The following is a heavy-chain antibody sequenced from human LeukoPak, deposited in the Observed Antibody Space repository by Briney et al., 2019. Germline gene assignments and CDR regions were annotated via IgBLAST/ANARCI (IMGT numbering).Heavy chain of an antibody. Sequence: PGGSLRLSCAASGFTFSSYVMHWVRQAPGKGLEWVAVISYDGSNEYYADSVKGRFTISRDNSKNTLYLQMNSLRAEDTAVYYCARDRTMIDGMDVWGQGTTVTVSS. CDR2: ISYDGSNE. V-gene: IGHV3-30*04. D-gene: IGHD3-22*01. J-gene: IGHJ6*02. CDR1: GFTFSSYV. CDR3: ARDRTMIDGMDV.